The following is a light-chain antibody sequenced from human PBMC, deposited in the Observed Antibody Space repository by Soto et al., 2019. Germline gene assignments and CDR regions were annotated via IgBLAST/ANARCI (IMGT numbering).Light chain of an antibody. Sequence: QSVLTQPPSASGSPGQSVTISCTGTSSDVGGYNYVSWYQQHPRKVPKLMVYEVNKRPSGVPDRFSGSKSGNTASLTVSGLHAEDEADYYCTSYAGGNNVFGTGTKLTVL. CDR2: EVN. CDR1: SSDVGGYNY. CDR3: TSYAGGNNV. J-gene: IGLJ1*01. V-gene: IGLV2-8*01.